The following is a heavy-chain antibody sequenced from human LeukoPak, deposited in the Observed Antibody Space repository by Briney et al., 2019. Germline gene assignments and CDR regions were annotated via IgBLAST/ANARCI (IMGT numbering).Heavy chain of an antibody. J-gene: IGHJ5*02. CDR1: GYTFTSYA. CDR3: AREEYGSRNTWFDP. D-gene: IGHD3-10*01. V-gene: IGHV7-4-1*02. CDR2: INTNTGNP. Sequence: ASVKVSCKASGYTFTSYAMNWVRQAPGQGLEWMGGINTNTGNPTYAQGFTGRFVFSLDTSVSTAYLQISSLKAEDTAVYYCAREEYGSRNTWFDPWGQGTLVTVSS.